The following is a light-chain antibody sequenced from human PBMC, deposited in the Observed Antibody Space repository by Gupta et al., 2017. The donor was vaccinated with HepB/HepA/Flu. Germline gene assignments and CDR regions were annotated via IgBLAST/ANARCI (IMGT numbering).Light chain of an antibody. CDR1: QSILYNSNNKNY. CDR3: QQEVSFPCS. CDR2: WAS. Sequence: DIVMTQSPDSLAVSLGERATINCKSSQSILYNSNNKNYLAWYQQKPGQTPKLLIYWASTRKYGVPDRFSGNGSGTDFTLTISNLQAEDVADYYCQQEVSFPCSFGQGTKLGIK. V-gene: IGKV4-1*01. J-gene: IGKJ2*04.